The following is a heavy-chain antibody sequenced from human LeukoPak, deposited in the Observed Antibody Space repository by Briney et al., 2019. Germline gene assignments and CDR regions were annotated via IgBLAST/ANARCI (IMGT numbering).Heavy chain of an antibody. CDR2: MNPNSGST. CDR1: GYTFTSYD. J-gene: IGHJ6*03. D-gene: IGHD5-12*01. Sequence: ASVKVSCKASGYTFTSYDINWVRQATGQGLEWMGWMNPNSGSTGYAQKFQGRVTITRNTSISTAYMELSSLRSEDTAVYYCARAGYSGYDYIYYYYYMDVWGKGTTVTVSS. CDR3: ARAGYSGYDYIYYYYYMDV. V-gene: IGHV1-8*03.